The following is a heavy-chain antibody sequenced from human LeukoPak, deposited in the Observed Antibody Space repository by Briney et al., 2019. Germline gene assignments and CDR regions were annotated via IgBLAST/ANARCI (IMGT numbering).Heavy chain of an antibody. D-gene: IGHD6-13*01. J-gene: IGHJ4*02. Sequence: SETLSLTCTVSGGSISSYYWSWIRQPPGKGLEWIGYIYYSGSTNYNPSLKSRVTISVDTSKNQFSLKLSSVTAADTAVYYCARHVDSAADFDYWGQGTLVTVSS. V-gene: IGHV4-59*08. CDR3: ARHVDSAADFDY. CDR1: GGSISSYY. CDR2: IYYSGST.